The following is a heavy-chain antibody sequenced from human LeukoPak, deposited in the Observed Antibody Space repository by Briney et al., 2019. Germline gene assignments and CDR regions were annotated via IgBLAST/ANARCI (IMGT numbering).Heavy chain of an antibody. V-gene: IGHV1-8*01. Sequence: GASVKVSCKASGYSFTSYDINWERQATGQGLEWMGWMSPNSGNTGYAQKFQGRITMTRNTSISTAYMELSSLRSEDTAVYYCAREAGDILVVPYYWGQGALVTVSS. CDR2: MSPNSGNT. J-gene: IGHJ4*02. CDR1: GYSFTSYD. D-gene: IGHD2-2*01. CDR3: AREAGDILVVPYY.